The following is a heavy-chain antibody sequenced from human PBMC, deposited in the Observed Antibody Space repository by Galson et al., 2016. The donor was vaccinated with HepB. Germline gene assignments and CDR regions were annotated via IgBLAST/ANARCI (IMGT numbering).Heavy chain of an antibody. D-gene: IGHD3-10*01. Sequence: PALVTPTQTLTLTCSFSGFSLSTSGVGVGWIRQPPGKALEWLALIYWDDDKRYSPSLRSRLTITKDTSKYKVVLTMTNMDPVDTATYYCAHRHSWVMDQGIFVRNNWIQFDYWGQGTLVTVSS. CDR2: IYWDDDK. J-gene: IGHJ4*02. CDR3: AHRHSWVMDQGIFVRNNWIQFDY. V-gene: IGHV2-5*02. CDR1: GFSLSTSGVG.